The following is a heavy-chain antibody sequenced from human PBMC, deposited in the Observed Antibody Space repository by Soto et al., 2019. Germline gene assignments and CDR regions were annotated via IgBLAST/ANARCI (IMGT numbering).Heavy chain of an antibody. V-gene: IGHV4-59*01. CDR3: ARCPAVAGIYTAFDT. D-gene: IGHD6-19*01. J-gene: IGHJ3*02. CDR2: IYYSGST. Sequence: SETLSLTCTVSGGSISSYYWSWIRQPPGKGLEWIGYIYYSGSTNYNPSLKSRVTISVDTSKNQFSLKLSSVTAADTAVYYCARCPAVAGIYTAFDTWGQGTIVTVS. CDR1: GGSISSYY.